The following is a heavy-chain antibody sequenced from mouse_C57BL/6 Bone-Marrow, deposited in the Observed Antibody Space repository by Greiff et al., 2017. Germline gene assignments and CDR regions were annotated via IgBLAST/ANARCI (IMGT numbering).Heavy chain of an antibody. CDR3: ARYLWYFDV. V-gene: IGHV5-17*01. CDR2: ISSGSSTI. J-gene: IGHJ1*03. CDR1: GFTFSDYG. Sequence: VQLQQSGGGLVKPGGSLKLSCAASGFTFSDYGMHWVRQAPEKGLEWVAYISSGSSTIYYADTVKGRFTISRDNAKNTLFLQMTSLRSEDTAMYYCARYLWYFDVWGTGTTVTVSS.